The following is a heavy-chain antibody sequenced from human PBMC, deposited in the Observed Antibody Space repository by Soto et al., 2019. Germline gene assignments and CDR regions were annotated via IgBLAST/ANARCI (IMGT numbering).Heavy chain of an antibody. CDR1: GYSFAGYW. CDR3: ARQIYNSDTGPNFQYYFDS. CDR2: IDPSDSQT. V-gene: IGHV5-10-1*01. J-gene: IGHJ4*02. D-gene: IGHD3-22*01. Sequence: RGESLKISCKGSGYSFAGYWITWVRQKPGKGLEWMGRIDPSDSQTYYSPSFRGHVTISVTKSITTVFLQWRSLRPSDTAMYYCARQIYNSDTGPNFQYYFDSWGQGTPVTVSS.